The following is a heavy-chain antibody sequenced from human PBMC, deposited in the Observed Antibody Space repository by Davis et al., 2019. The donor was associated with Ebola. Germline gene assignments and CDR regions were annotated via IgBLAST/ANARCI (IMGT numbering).Heavy chain of an antibody. Sequence: SETLSLTCAVYGGSFSGYYWSWIRQPPGKGLEWIGEINHSGSTNYNPSLKSRVTISVDTSKNQFSLKLSSVTAADTAVYYCARDSYSRGMDVWGQGTTVTVSS. V-gene: IGHV4-34*01. CDR1: GGSFSGYY. CDR2: INHSGST. CDR3: ARDSYSRGMDV. J-gene: IGHJ6*02. D-gene: IGHD2-21*01.